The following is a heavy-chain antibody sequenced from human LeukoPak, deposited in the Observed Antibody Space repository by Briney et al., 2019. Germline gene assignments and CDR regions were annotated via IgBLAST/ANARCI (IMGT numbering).Heavy chain of an antibody. V-gene: IGHV4-39*07. CDR2: IYYSGTT. CDR3: ARTPLSRDYCSGGSCYQPRALFDY. CDR1: GGSINSNYYY. Sequence: KSSETLSLTCTVSGGSINSNYYYWGWIRQPPGKGLEWIGIIYYSGTTYYNPSLKSRVTISVDTSKNQFSLKLSSVTAADTAVYYCARTPLSRDYCSGGSCYQPRALFDYWGQGTLVTVSS. D-gene: IGHD2-15*01. J-gene: IGHJ4*02.